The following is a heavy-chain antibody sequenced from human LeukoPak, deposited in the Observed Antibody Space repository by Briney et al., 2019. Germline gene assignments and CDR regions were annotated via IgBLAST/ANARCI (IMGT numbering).Heavy chain of an antibody. Sequence: PSETLSLTCSVSGGSISSYYWSWIRQPAGKGLEWIGRIYTSGSTNYNPSLKSRVTMSVDTSKNQFSLKLSSVTAADTAVYYCARGNYDILTGATRFDPWGQGTLVTVSS. V-gene: IGHV4-4*07. CDR1: GGSISSYY. J-gene: IGHJ5*02. D-gene: IGHD3-9*01. CDR2: IYTSGST. CDR3: ARGNYDILTGATRFDP.